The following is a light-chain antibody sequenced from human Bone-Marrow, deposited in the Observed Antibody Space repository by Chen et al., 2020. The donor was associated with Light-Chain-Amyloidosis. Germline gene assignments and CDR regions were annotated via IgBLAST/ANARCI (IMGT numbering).Light chain of an antibody. CDR1: DLPTKY. J-gene: IGLJ2*01. CDR2: RDT. CDR3: QSADSSGTYEVR. Sequence: SYELTQPPSVSVSPGQTARITCSGDDLPTKYAYWYQQKPGQAPGLVIHRDTERPSGISERFSGSSSGKTATLTISGVQEEDEADYHCQSADSSGTYEVRFGGGTKLTVL. V-gene: IGLV3-25*03.